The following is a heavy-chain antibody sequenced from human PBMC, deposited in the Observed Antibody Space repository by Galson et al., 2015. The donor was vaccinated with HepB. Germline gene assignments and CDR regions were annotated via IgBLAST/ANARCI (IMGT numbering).Heavy chain of an antibody. Sequence: SLRLSCAGSGFTFSGYEINWVRQAPGKGLEWISYISSSGGIIKYYADSVKGRFTISRDNAKNSVYLQMDSLRGEDTAVYFCARERVGDSSGYLAYWGQGTPVTVSS. V-gene: IGHV3-48*03. CDR2: ISSSGGIIK. J-gene: IGHJ4*02. D-gene: IGHD3-22*01. CDR3: ARERVGDSSGYLAY. CDR1: GFTFSGYE.